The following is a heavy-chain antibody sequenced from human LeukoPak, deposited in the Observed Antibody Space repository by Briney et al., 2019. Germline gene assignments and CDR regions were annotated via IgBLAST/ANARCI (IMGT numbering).Heavy chain of an antibody. Sequence: ASVKVSCKASGYTFCSYDINWVRQATGQGLEWMGWMNPNSGNTGYAQKFQGRVSMTSNTSISTAYMELSSLRSEDTAVYYCTRGLRREQQLLRAFDDWGQGTLVTVSS. CDR2: MNPNSGNT. D-gene: IGHD6-13*01. CDR1: GYTFCSYD. J-gene: IGHJ4*02. CDR3: TRGLRREQQLLRAFDD. V-gene: IGHV1-8*01.